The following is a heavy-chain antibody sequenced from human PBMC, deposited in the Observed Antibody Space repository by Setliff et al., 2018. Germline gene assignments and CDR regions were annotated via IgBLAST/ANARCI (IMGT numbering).Heavy chain of an antibody. CDR3: TRERVWFGAPILYFDP. D-gene: IGHD3-10*01. CDR1: GFTFSDYY. Sequence: GESLKISCAASGFTFSDYYMSWVRQAPGKGLEWISYISRGGSTIYYADSVKGRFTISRDESKNTLYLQMNSLKTEDTAVYYCTRERVWFGAPILYFDPWGQGTLVTVSS. V-gene: IGHV3-11*01. J-gene: IGHJ5*02. CDR2: ISRGGSTI.